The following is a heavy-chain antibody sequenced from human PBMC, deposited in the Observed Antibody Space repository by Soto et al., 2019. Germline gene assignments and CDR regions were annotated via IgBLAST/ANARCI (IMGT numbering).Heavy chain of an antibody. J-gene: IGHJ5*02. Sequence: QVQLQQWGAGLLKPSETLSLTCAVYGGSFSTYYWSWIRQSPGKGLEWIGEISHSGSTKYNPSLHGRVTISIDTSKNQFSLKLSSVTAAVSAVYYCASVATMVRGIIWFDPWGQGTLVTVSS. CDR3: ASVATMVRGIIWFDP. CDR1: GGSFSTYY. CDR2: ISHSGST. V-gene: IGHV4-34*01. D-gene: IGHD3-10*01.